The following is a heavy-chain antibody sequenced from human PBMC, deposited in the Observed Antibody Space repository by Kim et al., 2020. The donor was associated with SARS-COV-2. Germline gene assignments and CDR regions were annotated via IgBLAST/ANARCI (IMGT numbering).Heavy chain of an antibody. CDR1: GGTFSGYA. Sequence: SVKVSCKASGGTFSGYAISWVRQAPGQGLEWMGGIIPIFGTANYAQKFQGRVTITADESTSTAYMELSSLRSEDTAVYYCATMNDYGDYGPFDYWGQGTLVTVSS. V-gene: IGHV1-69*13. CDR2: IIPIFGTA. D-gene: IGHD4-17*01. J-gene: IGHJ4*02. CDR3: ATMNDYGDYGPFDY.